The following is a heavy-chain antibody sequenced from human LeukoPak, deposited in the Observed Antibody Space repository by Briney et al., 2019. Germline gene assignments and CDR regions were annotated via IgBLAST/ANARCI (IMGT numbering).Heavy chain of an antibody. Sequence: GGSLRLSCAASGFTFDDYAMHWVRQAPGKGPEWVSLISWDGGSTYYADSVKGRFTISRDNSKNSLYLQMNSLRAEDTALYYCATAAGNWGQGTLVTVSS. V-gene: IGHV3-43D*03. CDR1: GFTFDDYA. J-gene: IGHJ4*02. CDR3: ATAAGN. CDR2: ISWDGGST. D-gene: IGHD6-13*01.